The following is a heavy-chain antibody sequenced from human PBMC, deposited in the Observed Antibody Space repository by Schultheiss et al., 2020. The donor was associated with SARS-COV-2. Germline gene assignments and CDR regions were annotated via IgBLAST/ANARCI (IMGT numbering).Heavy chain of an antibody. Sequence: GGSLRLSCAASGFTFSSYWMSWVRQAPGKGLEWVANIKQDGSEKYYVDSVKGRFTISRDNAKNSLYLQMNSLRDEDTAVYYCARDLWYYGNYDGAYFDYWGQGTLVTVSS. J-gene: IGHJ4*02. CDR2: IKQDGSEK. V-gene: IGHV3-7*01. CDR3: ARDLWYYGNYDGAYFDY. D-gene: IGHD4-11*01. CDR1: GFTFSSYW.